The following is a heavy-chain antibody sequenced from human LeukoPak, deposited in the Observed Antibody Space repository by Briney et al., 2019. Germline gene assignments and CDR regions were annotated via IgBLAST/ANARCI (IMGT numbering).Heavy chain of an antibody. CDR3: ARDSIARGNIGNDMDV. J-gene: IGHJ6*03. D-gene: IGHD2/OR15-2a*01. Sequence: PGGSLRLSCAASGFTFSGYYLSWIRQAPGKGLEWVSYMKGRFSVSRDNAKNSLYLQMNSLRAEDTAVYYCARDSIARGNIGNDMDVWGNGTTVTVSS. V-gene: IGHV3-11*01. CDR1: GFTFSGYY.